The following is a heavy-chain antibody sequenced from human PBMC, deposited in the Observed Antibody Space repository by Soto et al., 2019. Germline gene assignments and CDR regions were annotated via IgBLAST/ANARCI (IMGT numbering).Heavy chain of an antibody. V-gene: IGHV3-33*01. Sequence: QVQLVESGGGVVQPGRSLRLSCAASGFTFSSYGMHWVRQAPGKGLEWVAVIWYDGSNKYYADSVKGRFTISRDNSKNTLYLQMNSLRAEDTAVYYCARDAQKWLALDYWGQGTLVTVSS. CDR3: ARDAQKWLALDY. D-gene: IGHD6-19*01. CDR1: GFTFSSYG. J-gene: IGHJ4*02. CDR2: IWYDGSNK.